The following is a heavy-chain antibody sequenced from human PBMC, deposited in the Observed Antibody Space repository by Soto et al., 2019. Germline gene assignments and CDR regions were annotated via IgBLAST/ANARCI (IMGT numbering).Heavy chain of an antibody. CDR2: IIPILGIA. Sequence: QVQLVQSGAEVKKPGSSVKVSCKASGGTFSSYTISWVRQAPGQGLEWMGRIIPILGIANYAQKFQGRVTITADKSTSTAYMELSSLRSEDTAVYYCARKCSGGSCPEYRFDYWGQGTLVTVSS. V-gene: IGHV1-69*02. CDR3: ARKCSGGSCPEYRFDY. J-gene: IGHJ4*02. CDR1: GGTFSSYT. D-gene: IGHD2-15*01.